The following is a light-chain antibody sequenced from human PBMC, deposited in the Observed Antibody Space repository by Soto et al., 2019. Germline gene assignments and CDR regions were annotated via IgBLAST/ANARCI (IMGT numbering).Light chain of an antibody. CDR1: QSVRNN. J-gene: IGKJ1*01. Sequence: EIVMTQSPVTLSVSPGEGATLFCRASQSVRNNLAWYQQKPGLAPRLLIYAVSTRATGVPARFSGSGSGTEFTLTISSLQSEDFAVYYCQQYHSWPPRTFGQGTKVDIK. CDR2: AVS. V-gene: IGKV3-15*01. CDR3: QQYHSWPPRT.